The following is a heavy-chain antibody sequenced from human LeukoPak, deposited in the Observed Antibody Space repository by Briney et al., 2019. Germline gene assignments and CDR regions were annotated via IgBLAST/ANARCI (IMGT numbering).Heavy chain of an antibody. J-gene: IGHJ4*02. D-gene: IGHD3-10*01. V-gene: IGHV3-23*01. CDR1: GFTFSSYA. Sequence: PGGSLRLSCAASGFTFSSYAMSWVRQAPGKGLEWDSAISGSGGSTYYADSVKGRFTIFRDNSKNTLYLQMNSLRAEDTAVYYCAKCPLLWFGELLYYFDYWGQGTLVTVSS. CDR2: ISGSGGST. CDR3: AKCPLLWFGELLYYFDY.